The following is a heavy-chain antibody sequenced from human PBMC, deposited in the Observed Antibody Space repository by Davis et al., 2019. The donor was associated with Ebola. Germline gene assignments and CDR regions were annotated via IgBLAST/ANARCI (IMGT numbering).Heavy chain of an antibody. D-gene: IGHD3-9*01. V-gene: IGHV3-21*01. CDR2: ITSSSSHI. CDR1: GFTFSNYW. J-gene: IGHJ4*02. CDR3: ASRRGGPQNGWDILAGYP. Sequence: GESLKISCAASGFTFSNYWMTWVRQAPGKGLEWVSSITSSSSHIYYADSVKGRFTISRDNAKNSLYLQMNSLRVEDTAVYYCASRRGGPQNGWDILAGYPWGQGTLVTVSS.